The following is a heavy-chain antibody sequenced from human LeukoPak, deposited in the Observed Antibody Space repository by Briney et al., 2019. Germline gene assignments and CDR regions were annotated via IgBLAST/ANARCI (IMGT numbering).Heavy chain of an antibody. J-gene: IGHJ6*03. V-gene: IGHV3-66*01. CDR3: ARGGKAAAGNFHYYYYMDV. CDR2: IYSGGST. Sequence: GGSLRLSCAASGFTVSSNYMSWVRQAPGKGLEWVSVIYSGGSTYYADSVKGRFTISRDNSKNTLYLQMNSLRAEDTAVYYCARGGKAAAGNFHYYYYMDVWGKGTTVTVSS. D-gene: IGHD6-13*01. CDR1: GFTVSSNY.